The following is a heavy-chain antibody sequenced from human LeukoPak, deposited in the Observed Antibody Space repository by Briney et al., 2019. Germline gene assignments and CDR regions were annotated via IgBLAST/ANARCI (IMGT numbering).Heavy chain of an antibody. J-gene: IGHJ4*02. V-gene: IGHV4-34*01. CDR3: ARALGVVVVTAYYFDY. D-gene: IGHD3-22*01. CDR2: INHSGST. CDR1: GGSFSGYY. Sequence: ASETLSLTCAVYGGSFSGYYWSWIRQPPGKGLEWIGEINHSGSTNYNPSLKSRVTISVDTSKNQFSLKLSSVTAADTAVYYCARALGVVVVTAYYFDYWGQGTPVTVSS.